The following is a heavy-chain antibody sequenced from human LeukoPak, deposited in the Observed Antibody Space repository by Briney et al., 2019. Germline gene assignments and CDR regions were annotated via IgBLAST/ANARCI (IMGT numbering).Heavy chain of an antibody. Sequence: ASVKVSCKASGYTFTGYYLHWVRQAPGQGLEWMGWINPNSGGTNYAQKFQGRVTMTRDTSISTAYMELSRLRSDDTAVCYCARVPDYDILTGDDYWGQGTLVTVSS. D-gene: IGHD3-9*01. J-gene: IGHJ4*02. CDR1: GYTFTGYY. CDR3: ARVPDYDILTGDDY. CDR2: INPNSGGT. V-gene: IGHV1-2*02.